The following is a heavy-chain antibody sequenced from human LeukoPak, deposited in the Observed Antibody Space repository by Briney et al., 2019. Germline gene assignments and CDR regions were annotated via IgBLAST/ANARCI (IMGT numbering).Heavy chain of an antibody. Sequence: PSETLSLTCTVSGGSISSYYWSWIRRPPGKGLEWIGYIYYSGSTNYNPSLKSRVTISVDTSKNQFSLKLSSVTAADTAVYYCARTGIKYSSSYNWFDPWGQGTLVTVSS. CDR3: ARTGIKYSSSYNWFDP. CDR2: IYYSGST. V-gene: IGHV4-59*08. D-gene: IGHD6-13*01. CDR1: GGSISSYY. J-gene: IGHJ5*02.